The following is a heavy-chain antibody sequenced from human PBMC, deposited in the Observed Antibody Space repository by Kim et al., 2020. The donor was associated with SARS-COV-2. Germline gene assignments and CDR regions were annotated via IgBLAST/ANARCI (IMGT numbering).Heavy chain of an antibody. J-gene: IGHJ3*02. CDR2: IYYSGST. D-gene: IGHD3-10*01. CDR3: ARHRKGDLWFGELLGAFDI. Sequence: SETLSLTCTVSGGSISSYYWSWIRQPPGKGLEWIGYIYYSGSTNYNPSLKSRVTISVDTSKNQFSLKLSSVTAADTAVYYCARHRKGDLWFGELLGAFDIWGQGTMVTVSS. V-gene: IGHV4-59*08. CDR1: GGSISSYY.